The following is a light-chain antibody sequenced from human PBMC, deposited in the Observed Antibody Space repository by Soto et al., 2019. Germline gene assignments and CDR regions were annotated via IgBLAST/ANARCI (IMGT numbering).Light chain of an antibody. Sequence: QSALTQPASVSGSPGQSITISCTGTSSDVGGYNYVSWYQQHPGKAPQLMIYEVSNRPSGVSNRFSGSKTSNTASLTISGLQAEDEADYYCSSYTSSSTPYVFGTGTKVTVL. J-gene: IGLJ1*01. CDR3: SSYTSSSTPYV. CDR1: SSDVGGYNY. V-gene: IGLV2-14*01. CDR2: EVS.